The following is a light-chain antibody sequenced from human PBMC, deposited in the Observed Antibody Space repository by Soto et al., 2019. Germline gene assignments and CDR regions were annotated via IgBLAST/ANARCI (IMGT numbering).Light chain of an antibody. CDR2: DNT. V-gene: IGLV1-40*01. J-gene: IGLJ2*01. CDR3: QSYDTSPV. Sequence: QSVLTQPPSVSGAAGQRGTISCTGSRSNLGANYAVHWYQQLPGTAPKLLIYDNTKRPSGVPDRFSGSKSGTSASLAITGLQAEDEAYYFCQSYDTSPVFGGGTKLTVL. CDR1: RSNLGANYA.